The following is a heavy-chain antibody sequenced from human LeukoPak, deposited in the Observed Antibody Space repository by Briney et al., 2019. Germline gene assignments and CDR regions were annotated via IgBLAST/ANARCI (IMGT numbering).Heavy chain of an antibody. CDR1: GGTFSSYA. Sequence: SVKVSCKDSGGTFSSYAISGVRQAPGQGLGWMGLIFPIYGTANYAQKLQGIVTSTADDSASTTNMVLIRLKSEKAAVYYCAREPSITKIAAWRAFDIWGQGTMVTVAS. CDR3: AREPSITKIAAWRAFDI. J-gene: IGHJ3*02. V-gene: IGHV1-69*01. CDR2: IFPIYGTA. D-gene: IGHD3-22*01.